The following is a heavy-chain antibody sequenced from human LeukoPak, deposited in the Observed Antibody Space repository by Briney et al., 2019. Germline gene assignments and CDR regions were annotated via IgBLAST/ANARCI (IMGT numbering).Heavy chain of an antibody. V-gene: IGHV3-74*01. CDR3: ARGRGGSYHY. J-gene: IGHJ4*02. Sequence: GGSLRLSCAASGFTFSNDWMHWVRQAPGKGLVWVSRINTDGSTTTYADSVKGRFTISRDNAKNTLYLQMNSLRVEDTAVYYCARGRGGSYHYWGQETLVTVS. CDR2: INTDGSTT. D-gene: IGHD1-26*01. CDR1: GFTFSNDW.